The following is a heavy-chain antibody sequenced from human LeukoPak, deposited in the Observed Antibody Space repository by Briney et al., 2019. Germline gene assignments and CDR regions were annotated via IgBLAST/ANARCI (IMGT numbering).Heavy chain of an antibody. J-gene: IGHJ4*02. D-gene: IGHD3-22*01. CDR2: ISGSGGST. CDR1: EFTFSNYA. Sequence: GGTLRLSCAASEFTFSNYAMSWVRQAPGRGLEWVSTISGSGGSTYYAASLKGRFTISRDNSKNTLYLQMNSLRAEDTAVYYCAKDMYYDSSGPVFDYWGQGTLVTVSS. V-gene: IGHV3-23*01. CDR3: AKDMYYDSSGPVFDY.